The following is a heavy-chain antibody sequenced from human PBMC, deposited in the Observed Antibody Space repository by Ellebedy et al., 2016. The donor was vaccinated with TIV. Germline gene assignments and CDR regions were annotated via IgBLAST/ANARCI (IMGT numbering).Heavy chain of an antibody. CDR1: VYTFTVTGNY. V-gene: IGHV1-2*02. Sequence: ASVKVSCXASVYTFTVTGNYMHWVRQAPGQGLEWMGWINLNNGGTNYAQRFQGRVTMTRDTSISTAYMELSRLTSDDTAMYYCARVASGHIYYFDSWGQGTLVTVSS. CDR3: ARVASGHIYYFDS. D-gene: IGHD6-19*01. CDR2: INLNNGGT. J-gene: IGHJ4*02.